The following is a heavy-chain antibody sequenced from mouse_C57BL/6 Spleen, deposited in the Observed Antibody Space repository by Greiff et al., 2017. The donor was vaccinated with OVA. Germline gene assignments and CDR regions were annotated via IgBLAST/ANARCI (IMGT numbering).Heavy chain of an antibody. Sequence: EVKLVESVAELVRPGASVKLSCTASGFNIKNTYMHWVKQRPEQGLEWIGRIDPANGNTKYAPKFQGKATITADTSSNTAYLQLSSLTSEDTAIYYCARFITTVPYFDYWGQGTTLTVSS. CDR1: GFNIKNTY. J-gene: IGHJ2*01. D-gene: IGHD1-1*01. V-gene: IGHV14-3*01. CDR3: ARFITTVPYFDY. CDR2: IDPANGNT.